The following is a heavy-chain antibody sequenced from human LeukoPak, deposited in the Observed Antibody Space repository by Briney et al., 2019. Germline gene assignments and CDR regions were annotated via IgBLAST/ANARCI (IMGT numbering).Heavy chain of an antibody. CDR2: IIPIFGTA. D-gene: IGHD6-19*01. V-gene: IGHV1-69*13. J-gene: IGHJ4*02. CDR3: ARASSGWYGYYFDY. CDR1: GGTFSSYA. Sequence: SVKVSCKASGGTFSSYAISWVRQAPGQGLEWIGGIIPIFGTANYAQKFQGRVTITADESTSTACMELSSLRSEDTAVYYCARASSGWYGYYFDYWGQGTLVTVSS.